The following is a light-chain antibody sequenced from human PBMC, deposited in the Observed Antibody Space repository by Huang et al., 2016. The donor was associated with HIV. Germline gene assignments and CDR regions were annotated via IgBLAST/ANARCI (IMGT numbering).Light chain of an antibody. J-gene: IGKJ4*01. CDR3: QQSYSTPLT. Sequence: DIQMTQSPSSLSAYVGDRVTITCRESQSISSSLNWYQQKPGKAPKLLIYAASSLQSGVPSRCSGSGSGTDFTLTISSLRPEDFATYYCQQSYSTPLTFGGGTKVEIK. CDR2: AAS. V-gene: IGKV1-39*01. CDR1: QSISSS.